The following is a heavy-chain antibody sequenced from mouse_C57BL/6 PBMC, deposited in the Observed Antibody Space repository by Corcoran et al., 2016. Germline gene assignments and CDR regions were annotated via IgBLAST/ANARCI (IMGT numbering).Heavy chain of an antibody. Sequence: QIQLQQSGPELVKPGASVKISCKVSGYTFTDYYINWVKQRPGQGLEWIGWIYPGSGNTKYNEKFKGKATLTVDTSSSTAYMQLSSLTSEDSAVYFCARQQIYYGNPYAMDYWGQGTSVTVSS. CDR1: GYTFTDYY. V-gene: IGHV1-84*01. CDR2: IYPGSGNT. D-gene: IGHD2-1*01. CDR3: ARQQIYYGNPYAMDY. J-gene: IGHJ4*01.